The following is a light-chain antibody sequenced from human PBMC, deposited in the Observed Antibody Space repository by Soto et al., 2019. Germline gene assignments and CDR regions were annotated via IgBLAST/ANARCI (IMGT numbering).Light chain of an antibody. J-gene: IGKJ4*01. CDR1: QSVLYSSNDKNY. V-gene: IGKV4-1*01. CDR3: QRYYSPPLT. CDR2: WAS. Sequence: DIVMTQSPDSLAVSLGERATINCKSSQSVLYSSNDKNYSAWYQQKPGQPPKLLIYWASTRESGVPDRFSGSGSETDFTLTISSLQAEDVAVYYCQRYYSPPLTFGGGTKVEIK.